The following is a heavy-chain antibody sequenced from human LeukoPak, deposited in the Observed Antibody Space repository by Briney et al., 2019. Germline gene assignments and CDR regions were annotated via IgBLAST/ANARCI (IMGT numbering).Heavy chain of an antibody. Sequence: GASVKVSCKASGGTFISYAISWVRQAPGQGLEWMGWISGYNGNIKYAQKFQGRVTMTTDTSTSTVYMELRSLRSDDTAVYYCARDCSGSSCYDGVDYWGQGTLVTVSS. J-gene: IGHJ4*02. D-gene: IGHD2-15*01. CDR3: ARDCSGSSCYDGVDY. CDR1: GGTFISYA. CDR2: ISGYNGNI. V-gene: IGHV1-18*01.